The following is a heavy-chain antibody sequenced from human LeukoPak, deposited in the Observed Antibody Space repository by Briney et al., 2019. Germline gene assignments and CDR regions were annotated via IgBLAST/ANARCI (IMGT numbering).Heavy chain of an antibody. V-gene: IGHV3-48*02. CDR1: GFTFSSYS. D-gene: IGHD3-10*01. CDR3: ARGYYGSGRGWFDP. Sequence: GGSLRLSCAASGFTFSSYSMNWVRQAPGKGLEWVSYISSSSNTIYYADSVKGRFTISRDKAKNSLYLQMNSLRDEDTAVYYCARGYYGSGRGWFDPWGQGTLVTVSS. J-gene: IGHJ5*02. CDR2: ISSSSNTI.